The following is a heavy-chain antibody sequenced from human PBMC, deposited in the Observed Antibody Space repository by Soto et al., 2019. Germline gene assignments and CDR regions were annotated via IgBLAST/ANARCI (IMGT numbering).Heavy chain of an antibody. Sequence: SETLSLTCTVSGGSISSGDYYWSWIRQPPGKGLEWIGYIYYSGSTYYNPSLKSRVTISVDTSKNQFSLKLSSVTAADTAVYYCARGGVLEWLLSSYYYYGMDVWGQGTTVTVS. V-gene: IGHV4-30-4*01. CDR3: ARGGVLEWLLSSYYYYGMDV. D-gene: IGHD3-3*01. J-gene: IGHJ6*02. CDR2: IYYSGST. CDR1: GGSISSGDYY.